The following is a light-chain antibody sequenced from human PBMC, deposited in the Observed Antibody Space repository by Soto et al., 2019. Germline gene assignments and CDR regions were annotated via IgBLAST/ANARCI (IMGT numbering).Light chain of an antibody. J-gene: IGLJ1*01. V-gene: IGLV2-14*01. CDR3: SSYTSSSTLLYV. Sequence: SALTQPASVSWSPGQSITISCTGTSSDVGGYNYVSWYQQHPGKAPKLMIYDVSNRPSGVSNRFSGSKSGNTASLTISGLQAEDEADYYCSSYTSSSTLLYVFGTGTKVTVL. CDR2: DVS. CDR1: SSDVGGYNY.